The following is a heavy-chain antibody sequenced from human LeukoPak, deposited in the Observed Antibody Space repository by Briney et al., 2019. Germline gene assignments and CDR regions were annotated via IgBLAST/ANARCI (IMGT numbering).Heavy chain of an antibody. V-gene: IGHV4-34*01. D-gene: IGHD5-18*01. CDR2: INHSGST. CDR1: GGSFSGYY. CDR3: ARRDLAMGVFDY. J-gene: IGHJ4*02. Sequence: SETLSLTCAVYGGSFSGYYWSWIRQPPGKGLEWIGEINHSGSTNYNPSLKSRVTISVDTSKNQFSLKPSSVTAADTAVYYCARRDLAMGVFDYWGQGTLVTVSS.